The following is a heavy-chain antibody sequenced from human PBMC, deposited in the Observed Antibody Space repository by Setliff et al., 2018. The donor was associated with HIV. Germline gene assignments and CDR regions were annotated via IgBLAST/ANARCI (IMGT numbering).Heavy chain of an antibody. CDR1: GFTFSDYY. V-gene: IGHV3-23*01. CDR2: ISGSGGST. J-gene: IGHJ4*01. Sequence: PGESLKISCAASGFTFSDYYMSWVRQAPGKGLEWVSVISGSGGSTFYADSVKGRFTISRDNSKNTLYLQMNRLRVEDTAVYYCAKDGISGGAYPPYYFDYWGHGTQVTVSS. D-gene: IGHD2-15*01. CDR3: AKDGISGGAYPPYYFDY.